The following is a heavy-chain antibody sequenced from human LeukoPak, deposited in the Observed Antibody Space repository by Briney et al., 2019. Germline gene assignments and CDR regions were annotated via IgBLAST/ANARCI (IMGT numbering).Heavy chain of an antibody. Sequence: GRSLRLSCTASGFSLSNYAMSWVRQAPGKGPEWVSSISGSAGGAYYADSVKGRFTISRDNSKNTLYLQMHSLRAEDTAVYYCATEYHCTYWGQGTLVTVSS. J-gene: IGHJ4*02. CDR2: ISGSAGGA. V-gene: IGHV3-23*01. CDR1: GFSLSNYA. CDR3: ATEYHCTY. D-gene: IGHD2-8*01.